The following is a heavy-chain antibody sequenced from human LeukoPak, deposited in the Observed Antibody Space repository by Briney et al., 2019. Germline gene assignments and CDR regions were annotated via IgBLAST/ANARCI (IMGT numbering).Heavy chain of an antibody. V-gene: IGHV3-23*01. Sequence: PGGSLRLSCAASGVTLGTYAMSWARQAPGKGLEWVSGISSSGSGGNTYYADSVKGRFIISRDISKNTLYLQMNSLRAEDSALYYCARGGRGSAAVVAPRSFDIWGQGTMVTVSS. D-gene: IGHD3-22*01. CDR3: ARGGRGSAAVVAPRSFDI. CDR2: ISSSGSGGNT. J-gene: IGHJ3*02. CDR1: GVTLGTYA.